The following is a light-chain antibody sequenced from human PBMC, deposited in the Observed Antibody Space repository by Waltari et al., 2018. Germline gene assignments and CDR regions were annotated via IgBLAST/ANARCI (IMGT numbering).Light chain of an antibody. Sequence: EIVLTQSPATLSLSPGGRATLSCWASQSISSHIAWYQHKPGQAPRLLVYDASNRATGIPARFSGSGSGTDFTLTIGSLEPEDFAVYYCQHCHTWPLSFGGGTKVEI. CDR1: QSISSH. CDR2: DAS. V-gene: IGKV3-11*01. J-gene: IGKJ4*01. CDR3: QHCHTWPLS.